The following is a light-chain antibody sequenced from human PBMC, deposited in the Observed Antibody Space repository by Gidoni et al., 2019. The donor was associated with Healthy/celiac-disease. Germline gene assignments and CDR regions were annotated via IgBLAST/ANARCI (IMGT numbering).Light chain of an antibody. CDR2: AAS. CDR1: QGISNY. J-gene: IGKJ1*01. V-gene: IGKV1-27*01. CDR3: QKYNXXXXT. Sequence: DIQTTQSPSSLSASVGDRATLTCRASQGISNYLAWYQQKPGKVPKLLIYAASTLQSGVPSRFSGXXXGTDFTLTISSLQPEDVATYYCQKYNXXXXTIGQGTKVEIK.